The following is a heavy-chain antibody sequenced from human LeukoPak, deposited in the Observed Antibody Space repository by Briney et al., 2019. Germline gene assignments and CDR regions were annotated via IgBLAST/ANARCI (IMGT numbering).Heavy chain of an antibody. V-gene: IGHV3-53*01. CDR3: AASGYDWGEFYLGY. CDR2: IYSGGST. CDR1: GFTVSSNY. D-gene: IGHD5-12*01. Sequence: GGSLRLSCAASGFTVSSNYMSWVRQAPGKGLEWVSVIYSGGSTYYADSVKGRFTISRDNSKNTLYLQMNSLRAEDTAVYYCAASGYDWGEFYLGYWGQGTLVTVSS. J-gene: IGHJ4*02.